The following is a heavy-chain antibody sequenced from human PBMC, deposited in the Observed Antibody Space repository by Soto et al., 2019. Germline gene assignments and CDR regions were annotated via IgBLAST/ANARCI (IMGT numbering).Heavy chain of an antibody. CDR1: GFSLSTIGVG. CDR2: IYCSDDK. Sequence: GPTLVNPTQTLTLTCTFSGFSLSTIGVGVGWIRQPPGKSLECLSLIYCSDDKRYSPSLNSRLTITKDTSKNQVVLTMTNIDHVDKTTYYCAHLSDISVWKGKCDFDYSGQVTXVT. J-gene: IGHJ4*02. V-gene: IGHV2-5*01. D-gene: IGHD6-19*01. CDR3: AHLSDISVWKGKCDFDY.